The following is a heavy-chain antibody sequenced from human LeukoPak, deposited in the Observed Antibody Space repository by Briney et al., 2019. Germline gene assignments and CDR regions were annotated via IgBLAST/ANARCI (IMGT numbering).Heavy chain of an antibody. CDR2: MNPNSGNT. Sequence: AASVKVSCKASGYTFTSYDINWVRQATGQGLEWMGWMNPNSGNTGYAQKFQGRVTMTRNTSISTAYMELSSLRSEDTAVYYCARIHYGTYYDFWSGPIGPNWFDPWGQGTLVTVSS. D-gene: IGHD3-3*01. V-gene: IGHV1-8*01. CDR3: ARIHYGTYYDFWSGPIGPNWFDP. J-gene: IGHJ5*02. CDR1: GYTFTSYD.